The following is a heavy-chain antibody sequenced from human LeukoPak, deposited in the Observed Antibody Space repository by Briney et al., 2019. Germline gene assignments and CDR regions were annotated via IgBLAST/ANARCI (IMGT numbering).Heavy chain of an antibody. CDR2: ISSSNYI. CDR3: ARGGPYAATAIHGLDY. V-gene: IGHV3-21*01. Sequence: PGGSLRLSSAASGFTFSRYSMNWVRQAPGKGLECVSAISSSNYIYYADSVKGTFTISRDNAKNSLYLQMKSLRAETTAVYYCARGGPYAATAIHGLDYWGQGTQVTVYS. D-gene: IGHD2-2*02. J-gene: IGHJ4*02. CDR1: GFTFSRYS.